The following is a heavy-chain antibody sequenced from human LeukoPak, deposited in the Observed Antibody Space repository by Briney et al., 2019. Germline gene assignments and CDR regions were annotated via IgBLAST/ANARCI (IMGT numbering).Heavy chain of an antibody. V-gene: IGHV1-8*01. Sequence: ASVKVSCKASGYTFTSYDINWVRQATGQGLEWMGWMNPNSGNTGYAQKFQGRVTMTRDTSISTAYMELSSLRSEDTAVYYCARGGGEVYDYGEYWYFDLWGQGTLVTVSS. CDR2: MNPNSGNT. D-gene: IGHD4-17*01. J-gene: IGHJ2*01. CDR1: GYTFTSYD. CDR3: ARGGGEVYDYGEYWYFDL.